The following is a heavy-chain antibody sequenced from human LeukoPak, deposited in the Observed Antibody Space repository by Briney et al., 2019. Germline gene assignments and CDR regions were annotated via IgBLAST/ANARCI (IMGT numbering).Heavy chain of an antibody. CDR2: IIPIFGTA. D-gene: IGHD1-26*01. CDR1: GGTFSSYA. Sequence: ASVEVSCKASGGTFSSYAISWVRQAPGQGLEWMGGIIPIFGTANYAQKFQGRVTITADESTSTAYMELSSLRSEDTAVYYCARGMRWEQSDNWFDPWGQGTLVTVSS. CDR3: ARGMRWEQSDNWFDP. V-gene: IGHV1-69*13. J-gene: IGHJ5*02.